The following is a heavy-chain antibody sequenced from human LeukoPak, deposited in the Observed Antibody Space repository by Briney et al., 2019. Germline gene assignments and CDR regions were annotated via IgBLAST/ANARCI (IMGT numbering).Heavy chain of an antibody. D-gene: IGHD3-3*01. CDR1: GFTFSSYA. CDR2: ISGSGGST. V-gene: IGHV3-23*01. Sequence: GGSLRLSCAASGFTFSSYAMSWVRQASGKGLEWVSVISGSGGSTYYADSVKGRFTISRDNSKNTLYLQMNSLRAEDTAVYYCAKDSSRRGYYDFWSGHLDYWGQGTLVTVSS. CDR3: AKDSSRRGYYDFWSGHLDY. J-gene: IGHJ4*02.